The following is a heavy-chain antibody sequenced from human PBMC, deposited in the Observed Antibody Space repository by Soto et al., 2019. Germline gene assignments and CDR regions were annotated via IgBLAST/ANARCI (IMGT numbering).Heavy chain of an antibody. Sequence: SVKVSCKASGGTFISYTISWVRQAPGQGLEWMGRIIPILGIPNYAQKFQDRVTITADKSTSTAYMELSSLRSEDTAVYYCARGSYDRSGYELDYWGQGTLVTVSS. CDR2: IIPILGIP. V-gene: IGHV1-69*02. D-gene: IGHD3-22*01. CDR1: GGTFISYT. J-gene: IGHJ4*02. CDR3: ARGSYDRSGYELDY.